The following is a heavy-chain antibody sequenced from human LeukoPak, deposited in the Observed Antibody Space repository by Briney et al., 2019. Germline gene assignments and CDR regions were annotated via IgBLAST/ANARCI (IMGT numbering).Heavy chain of an antibody. CDR3: AKDKSTAIRYDFDY. CDR1: GFTFSSYG. D-gene: IGHD2-21*02. J-gene: IGHJ4*02. Sequence: PGRSLRLSCAASGFTFSSYGMHWVRQAPGKGLEWVAVISYDGSNKYYADSVKGRFTISRDNSKNTLYLQMNSLRAEDTAVYYCAKDKSTAIRYDFDYWGQGTLVTVSS. CDR2: ISYDGSNK. V-gene: IGHV3-30*18.